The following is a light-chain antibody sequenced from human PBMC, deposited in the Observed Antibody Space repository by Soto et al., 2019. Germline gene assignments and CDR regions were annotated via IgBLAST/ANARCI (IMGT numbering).Light chain of an antibody. V-gene: IGKV3-20*01. Sequence: EIVLTQAPVTLSLSPGERATLSCRASRSFASSYLGWYQQKPGQAPRLLIYGASGRATGIPDRFGGSGSGTDFTLTISRLEPEDFAVYYCQQYGSSPPFTFGQGTKVDI. CDR3: QQYGSSPPFT. CDR2: GAS. J-gene: IGKJ1*01. CDR1: RSFASSY.